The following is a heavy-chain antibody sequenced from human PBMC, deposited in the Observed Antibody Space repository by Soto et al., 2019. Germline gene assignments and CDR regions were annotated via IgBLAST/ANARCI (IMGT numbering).Heavy chain of an antibody. D-gene: IGHD6-19*01. CDR1: GGSISSSNW. Sequence: PPENLSLTCYVSGGSISSSNWWTWVRQPPGKGLEWIGEIYHSGSTNFNPSLKSRVTISVDKSKNQISLKLSSVTAEDTAVYYCARDLATSGWLPDWGRGLLVIVS. J-gene: IGHJ4*02. CDR2: IYHSGST. V-gene: IGHV4-4*03. CDR3: ARDLATSGWLPD.